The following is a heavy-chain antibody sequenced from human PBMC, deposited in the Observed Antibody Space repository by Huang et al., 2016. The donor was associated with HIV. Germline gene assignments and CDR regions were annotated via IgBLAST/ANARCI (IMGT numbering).Heavy chain of an antibody. CDR1: DYTFTSYG. Sequence: QVQLVQSGGEVKKPGASVKVSCKASDYTFTSYGISWVRQAPGQGLGWMGWISTKNGDTNDAQKFQGRVTMTTDTSTSTAYMELRSLRSDDTAVYYCGGSSGYWSFDYWGQGTLVTVSS. J-gene: IGHJ4*02. V-gene: IGHV1-18*04. D-gene: IGHD3-22*01. CDR2: ISTKNGDT. CDR3: GGSSGYWSFDY.